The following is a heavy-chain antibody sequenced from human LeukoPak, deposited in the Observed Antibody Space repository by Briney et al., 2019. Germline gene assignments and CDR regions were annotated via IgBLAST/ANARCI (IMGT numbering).Heavy chain of an antibody. CDR3: ARTPVFGSGNHYFDL. CDR1: GGSISSGGYY. V-gene: IGHV4-61*08. CDR2: IYYSGST. J-gene: IGHJ4*02. Sequence: SETLSLTCTVSGGSISSGGYYWSWIRQPPGKGLEWIGYIYYSGSTNYNPSLKSRVTISVDTSKDQLSLKLSSVTAADTAVYFCARTPVFGSGNHYFDLWGQGTLVTVSS. D-gene: IGHD3-10*01.